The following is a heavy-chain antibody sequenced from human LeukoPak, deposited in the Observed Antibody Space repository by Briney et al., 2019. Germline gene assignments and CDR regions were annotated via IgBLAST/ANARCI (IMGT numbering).Heavy chain of an antibody. CDR3: ARVGYYDSSGTGGFDY. J-gene: IGHJ4*01. Sequence: SETLSLTCAVYGWSFSGYYWSWIRQHPGKEREWMGEINHSGSTNYNPSPKSRVTISVDTSKNQFSLKMSSVTAADTAVYYCARVGYYDSSGTGGFDYWGKGTLVTVSS. CDR2: INHSGST. D-gene: IGHD3-22*01. V-gene: IGHV4-34*01. CDR1: GWSFSGYY.